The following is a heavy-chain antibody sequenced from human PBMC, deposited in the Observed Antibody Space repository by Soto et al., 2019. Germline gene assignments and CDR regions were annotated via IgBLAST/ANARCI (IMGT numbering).Heavy chain of an antibody. V-gene: IGHV3-7*01. J-gene: IGHJ4*02. CDR2: IKHDGSEK. Sequence: EVQLVESGGGLVQLGGTLRRSCAASGFTFRRYWMGWVRQAPGKGLEWVANIKHDGSEKNYVDSVKGRFTISRDDAENSLFLQMNSLRVEDTALYYCARGVEYCDLGPHLDFWSQGTLVTVSS. D-gene: IGHD3-16*01. CDR1: GFTFRRYW. CDR3: ARGVEYCDLGPHLDF.